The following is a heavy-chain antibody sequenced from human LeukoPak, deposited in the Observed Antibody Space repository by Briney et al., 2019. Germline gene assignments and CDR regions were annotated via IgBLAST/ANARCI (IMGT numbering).Heavy chain of an antibody. J-gene: IGHJ6*04. V-gene: IGHV3-30*04. CDR1: GFTFSNYA. CDR3: ARDRDRDIIGDGMDV. CDR2: ISYDGNNK. Sequence: GGSLRLSCVASGFTFSNYAMHWVRQAPVKGLEWVAVISYDGNNKYNADSVNARFTISRDNSKNTLYLQMNSLRAEDTAVYYCARDRDRDIIGDGMDVWGKGTTVTVSS. D-gene: IGHD2-15*01.